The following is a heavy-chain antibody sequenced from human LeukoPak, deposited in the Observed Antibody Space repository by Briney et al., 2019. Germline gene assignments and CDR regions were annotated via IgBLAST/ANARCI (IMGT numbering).Heavy chain of an antibody. CDR1: GFTFASYA. CDR2: ISGSGGST. D-gene: IGHD3-22*01. CDR3: ARDSGIYDSSGYYGLSYYGMDV. Sequence: PGGSLRLTCAASGFTFASYAMTWVRQAPGKGLEWFSAISGSGGSTYYADSVKGRFTISRDNYKNTLYLKMNSLRAEDTAVYYCARDSGIYDSSGYYGLSYYGMDVWGQGTTVTVSS. V-gene: IGHV3-23*01. J-gene: IGHJ6*02.